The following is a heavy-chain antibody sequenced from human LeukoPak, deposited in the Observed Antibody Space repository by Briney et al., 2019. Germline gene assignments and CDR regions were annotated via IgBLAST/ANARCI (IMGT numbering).Heavy chain of an antibody. CDR2: IIPIFGTA. CDR1: GGTFSSYA. J-gene: IGHJ4*02. Sequence: PWASVKVSCKASGGTFSSYAISWVRQAPRQGLEWMGGIIPIFGTANYAQKFQGRVTITADKSTSTAYMELSSLRSEDTAVYYCASCERHAAAGFDYWGQGTLVTVSS. CDR3: ASCERHAAAGFDY. V-gene: IGHV1-69*06. D-gene: IGHD6-13*01.